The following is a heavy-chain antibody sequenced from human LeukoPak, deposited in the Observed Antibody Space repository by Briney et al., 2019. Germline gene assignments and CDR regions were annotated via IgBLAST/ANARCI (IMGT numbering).Heavy chain of an antibody. D-gene: IGHD3-9*01. V-gene: IGHV4-34*01. CDR2: INHSGST. Sequence: PSETLSLTCVVYGGSFSGYHWSWIRQPPGKGLEWIGEINHSGSTNYNPSLKSRITISVDTSKNQFSLRLSSVTAADTAVYYCARYYDILTGYYVFDYRGQGTLVTVSS. CDR1: GGSFSGYH. CDR3: ARYYDILTGYYVFDY. J-gene: IGHJ4*02.